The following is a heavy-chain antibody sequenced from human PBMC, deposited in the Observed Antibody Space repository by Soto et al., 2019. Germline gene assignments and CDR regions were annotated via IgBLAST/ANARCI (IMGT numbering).Heavy chain of an antibody. V-gene: IGHV4-38-2*01. CDR3: ARVDIVGATRSYYYYYGMDV. Sequence: SETLSLTCAVSGYSISSGYYWGWIRQPPGKGLEWIGSIYHSGSTYYNPSLKSRVTISVDTSKNQFSLRLSSVTAADTAVYYCARVDIVGATRSYYYYYGMDVWGQGTTVTVSS. CDR1: GYSISSGYY. CDR2: IYHSGST. J-gene: IGHJ6*02. D-gene: IGHD1-26*01.